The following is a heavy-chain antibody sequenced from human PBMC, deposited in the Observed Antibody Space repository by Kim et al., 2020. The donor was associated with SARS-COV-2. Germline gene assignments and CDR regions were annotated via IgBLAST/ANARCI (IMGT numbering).Heavy chain of an antibody. CDR1: GGSLSGYY. V-gene: IGHV4-59*01. CDR2: VYDSVTA. CDR3: VRGFPRFDP. Sequence: SETLSLTCSVSGGSLSGYYWSWIRHSPAKGLEWIGPVYDSVTAYYDPSLKSRVSISTVKSKNHFSLDLRSVTAEDTARYYGVRGFPRFDPSGQGILVTVS. J-gene: IGHJ5*02.